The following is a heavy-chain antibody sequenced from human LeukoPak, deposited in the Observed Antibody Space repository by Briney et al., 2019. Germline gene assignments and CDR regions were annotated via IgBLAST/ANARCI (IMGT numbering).Heavy chain of an antibody. D-gene: IGHD1-14*01. CDR1: GGSFSGYY. V-gene: IGHV4-34*01. CDR3: ARGLTPQH. J-gene: IGHJ1*01. Sequence: SSETPSLTCAVYGGSFSGYYWSWIRQPPGKGLEWIGEINHSGSTNYNPSLKSRVTISVDTSKNQFSLKLSSVTAADTAVYYCARGLTPQHWGQGTLVTVSS. CDR2: INHSGST.